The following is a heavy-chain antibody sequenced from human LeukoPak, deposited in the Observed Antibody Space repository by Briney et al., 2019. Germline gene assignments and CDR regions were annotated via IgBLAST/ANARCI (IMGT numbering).Heavy chain of an antibody. V-gene: IGHV3-48*03. J-gene: IGHJ3*01. CDR3: ARQDYLSNSDAFDV. Sequence: GGSLRLSCAASGFTFRSCELSWVRRAPAKGLEWVSYISSSGSIIYYADSVKGRFTISRDSAKNSLYLQMNSLRAEDTAVYYCARQDYLSNSDAFDVWGQGTMITVSS. D-gene: IGHD4-23*01. CDR1: GFTFRSCE. CDR2: ISSSGSII.